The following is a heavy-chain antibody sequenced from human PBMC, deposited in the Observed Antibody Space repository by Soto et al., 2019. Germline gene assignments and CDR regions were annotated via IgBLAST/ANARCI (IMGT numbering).Heavy chain of an antibody. J-gene: IGHJ4*02. CDR1: GFIFSDYY. CDR3: ARDTGGSYDY. CDR2: TRDKGNSFSA. D-gene: IGHD3-16*01. V-gene: IGHV3-72*01. Sequence: EVQLMESGGGLVQPGGSLRLSCAASGFIFSDYYMDWVRQVPGKGLEWVGRTRDKGNSFSAEYAASVKGRFSIYRDASKASMYLQMNSLKSDDTAVYYCARDTGGSYDYWGQGALVTVSS.